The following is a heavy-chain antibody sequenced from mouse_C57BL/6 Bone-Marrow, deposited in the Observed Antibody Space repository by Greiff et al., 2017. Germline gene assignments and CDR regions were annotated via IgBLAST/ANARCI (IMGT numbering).Heavy chain of an antibody. CDR2: INPNYGTT. CDR3: ARGYDYDYAMDY. Sequence: VQLKQSGPELVKPGASVKISCKASGYSFTDYNMNWVKQSNGKSLEWIGVINPNYGTTSYNQKFKGKATLTVDQSSSTASMQLNSLTSEDSAVEYCARGYDYDYAMDYWGQGTAVTVSS. D-gene: IGHD2-4*01. J-gene: IGHJ4*01. CDR1: GYSFTDYN. V-gene: IGHV1-39*01.